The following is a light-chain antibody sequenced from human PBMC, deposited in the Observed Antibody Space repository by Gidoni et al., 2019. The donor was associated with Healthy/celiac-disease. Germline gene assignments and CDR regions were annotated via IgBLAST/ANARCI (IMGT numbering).Light chain of an antibody. CDR1: SLRSYY. CDR2: GKN. J-gene: IGLJ2*01. Sequence: SSELTQDPAVSVALGQTVRITFQGDSLRSYYASWYQQKPGPAPVLVIYGKNNRHSGIPDRFSGSSSGNTSSLTITGAQAEDEADYYCYSRDSSGNHLVFGGGTKLTVL. V-gene: IGLV3-19*01. CDR3: YSRDSSGNHLV.